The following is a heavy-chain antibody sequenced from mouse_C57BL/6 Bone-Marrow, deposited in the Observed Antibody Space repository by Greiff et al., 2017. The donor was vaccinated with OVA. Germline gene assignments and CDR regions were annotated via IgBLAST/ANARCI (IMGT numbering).Heavy chain of an antibody. Sequence: EVHLVESGPGLVKPSQSLSLTCSVTGYSITSGYYWNWIRQFPGNKLEWMGYISYDGSNNYNPYLKNRISITRDTSKNQFFLKLNSVTTEDTATYYCASYDGYLWFAYWGQGTLVTVSA. V-gene: IGHV3-6*01. CDR2: ISYDGSN. CDR3: ASYDGYLWFAY. J-gene: IGHJ3*01. D-gene: IGHD2-3*01. CDR1: GYSITSGYY.